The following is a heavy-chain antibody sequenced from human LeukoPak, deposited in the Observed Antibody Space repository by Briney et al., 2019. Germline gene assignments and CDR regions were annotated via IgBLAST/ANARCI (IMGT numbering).Heavy chain of an antibody. J-gene: IGHJ5*02. CDR2: INPSGGSI. CDR3: ARGSISCRSTSCSNWFDP. Sequence: GASVKVSCKASGYTFTSYYMHWVRQAPGQGLEWMGIINPSGGSISYAQKFQGRVTMTRDMSTSTVYMELSSLRSEDTAVYYCARGSISCRSTSCSNWFDPWGQGTLVTVSS. CDR1: GYTFTSYY. D-gene: IGHD2-2*01. V-gene: IGHV1-46*01.